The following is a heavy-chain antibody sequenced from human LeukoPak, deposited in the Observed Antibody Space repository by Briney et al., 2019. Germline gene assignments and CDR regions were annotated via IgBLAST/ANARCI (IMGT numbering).Heavy chain of an antibody. CDR3: ARHVLPAAISPFDY. J-gene: IGHJ4*02. CDR2: IYYSGST. D-gene: IGHD2-2*02. CDR1: GGSISSYY. Sequence: SETLSLTCTVSGGSISSYYGSGIRQPPGKGLGWIGYIYYSGSTNYNPSLKSRVTISVDTSKNQFSLKLSSVTAADTAVYYCARHVLPAAISPFDYWGQGTLVTVSS. V-gene: IGHV4-59*08.